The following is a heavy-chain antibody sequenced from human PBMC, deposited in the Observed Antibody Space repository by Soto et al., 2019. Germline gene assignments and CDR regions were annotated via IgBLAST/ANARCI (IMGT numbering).Heavy chain of an antibody. Sequence: GSLRLSCAASGFTFSSYAMSWVRQAPGKGLEWVSAISGSGGSTYYTDSVKGRFTISRDNSKNTLYLQMNSLRAEDTAVYYCTTWSISMVRGVIKYWGQGTMVTVSS. CDR1: GFTFSSYA. CDR3: TTWSISMVRGVIKY. D-gene: IGHD3-10*01. J-gene: IGHJ4*02. V-gene: IGHV3-23*01. CDR2: ISGSGGST.